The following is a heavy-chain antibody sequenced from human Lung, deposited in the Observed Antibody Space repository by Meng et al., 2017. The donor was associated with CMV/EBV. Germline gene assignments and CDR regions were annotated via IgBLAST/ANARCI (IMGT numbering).Heavy chain of an antibody. CDR1: GFTLSHYK. J-gene: IGHJ3*02. CDR3: ARDRSIYYDTWRDGAFVI. D-gene: IGHD3-22*01. V-gene: IGHV3-48*03. Sequence: GGSLRLXCAASGFTLSHYKMNWVRQAPGKGLEWVSYISSSGSTIYYTDSVKGRFTISRDNAKNSLYLQMNSMRAEDTAIYYCARDRSIYYDTWRDGAFVIWGEGAMVTVSS. CDR2: ISSSGSTI.